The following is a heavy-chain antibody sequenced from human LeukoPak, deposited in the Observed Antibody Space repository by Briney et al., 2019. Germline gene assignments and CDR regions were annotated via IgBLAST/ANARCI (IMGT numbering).Heavy chain of an antibody. CDR1: GGSISSSTYY. J-gene: IGHJ4*01. D-gene: IGHD3-3*01. CDR2: IDYSGNT. Sequence: PSETLSLTCTVSGGSISSSTYYWGWVRQPPGKGLEWIGSIDYSGNTYYNPSLNSRVTLSLDTSKNQYSLRLSSVTAADTAVYYCAVDFGSQRVVYWGQGSLVAVSS. V-gene: IGHV4-39*01. CDR3: AVDFGSQRVVY.